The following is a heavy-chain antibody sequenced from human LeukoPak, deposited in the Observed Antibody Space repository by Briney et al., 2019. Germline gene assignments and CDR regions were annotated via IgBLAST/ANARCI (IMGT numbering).Heavy chain of an antibody. Sequence: SETLSLTCAVSGGSISSSNWWSWVRQPPGKGLEWIGEIYHSGSTNYNPSLKSRVTISVDKSKNQFSLKLSSVTAADTAVYYCAREGYYDSSGYIDYWGQGTLSPSPQ. J-gene: IGHJ4*02. CDR3: AREGYYDSSGYIDY. V-gene: IGHV4-4*02. CDR2: IYHSGST. D-gene: IGHD3-22*01. CDR1: GGSISSSNW.